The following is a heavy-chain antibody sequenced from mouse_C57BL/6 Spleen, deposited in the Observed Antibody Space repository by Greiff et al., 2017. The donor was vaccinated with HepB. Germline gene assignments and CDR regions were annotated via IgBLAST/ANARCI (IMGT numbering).Heavy chain of an antibody. CDR2: ISSGGSYT. Sequence: EVQGVESGGDLVKPGGSLKLSCAASGFTFSSYGMSWVRQTPDKRLEWVATISSGGSYTYYPDSVKGRFTISRDNAKNTLYLQMSSRKSEDTAMYYCARRDTVVAKGFDYGGHGTTLTVSS. D-gene: IGHD1-1*01. J-gene: IGHJ2*01. V-gene: IGHV5-6*01. CDR3: ARRDTVVAKGFDY. CDR1: GFTFSSYG.